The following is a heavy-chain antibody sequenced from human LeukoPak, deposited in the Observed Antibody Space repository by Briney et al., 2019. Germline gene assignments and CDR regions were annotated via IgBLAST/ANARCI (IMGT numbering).Heavy chain of an antibody. Sequence: GGSLRLSCAASGFTLRNYWMSWVRQAPGKGLEWVANIKQDGSEKYYMDSVKGRFTISRDNAKNSLYLQMNSLRAEDTAVYYCARWGVTTPHYWGQGTLVTISS. CDR2: IKQDGSEK. CDR3: ARWGVTTPHY. D-gene: IGHD4-11*01. CDR1: GFTLRNYW. V-gene: IGHV3-7*05. J-gene: IGHJ4*02.